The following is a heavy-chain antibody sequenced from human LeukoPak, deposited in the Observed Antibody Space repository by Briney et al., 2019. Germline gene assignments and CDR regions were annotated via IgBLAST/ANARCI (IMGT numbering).Heavy chain of an antibody. D-gene: IGHD3-10*01. V-gene: IGHV3-9*01. CDR1: GFTFDDYA. CDR2: ISWNSGSI. J-gene: IGHJ3*02. Sequence: GGSLRLSCAASGFTFDDYAMHWVRQAPGKGLEWVSGISWNSGSIGYADSVKGRFTISRDNAKNSLYLQMNSLRAEDTALYYCAKDNVTWGWGGFGTLGSAAFDIWGQGTMVTVSS. CDR3: AKDNVTWGWGGFGTLGSAAFDI.